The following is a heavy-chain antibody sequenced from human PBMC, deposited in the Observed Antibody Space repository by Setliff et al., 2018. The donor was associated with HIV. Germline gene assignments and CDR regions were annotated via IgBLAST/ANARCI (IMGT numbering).Heavy chain of an antibody. J-gene: IGHJ4*02. CDR1: YGSISGHY. CDR3: ARLPDINSWPFDY. D-gene: IGHD6-13*01. Sequence: ETLSLTCTVSYGSISGHYWTWIRQPPGKGLEWIGYIHHSGGTQYNPSLMSRPTMSVDSSKNQFSLSLSSVTAADTAVYYCARLPDINSWPFDYWARGTLVTVS. CDR2: IHHSGGT. V-gene: IGHV4-59*11.